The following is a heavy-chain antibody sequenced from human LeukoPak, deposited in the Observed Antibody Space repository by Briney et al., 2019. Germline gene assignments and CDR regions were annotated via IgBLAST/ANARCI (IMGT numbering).Heavy chain of an antibody. CDR3: ARDPGYTSGWRFDY. CDR2: IYYSGRT. CDR1: AGSISSSNYY. Sequence: SETLSLTCTVSAGSISSSNYYWGWIRQPPGKGLEWIGSIYYSGRTYYNPSLKSRVTISVNTSKKQFSLKLSSVTAADTAVYYCARDPGYTSGWRFDYWGQGTLVTVSS. D-gene: IGHD6-19*01. J-gene: IGHJ4*02. V-gene: IGHV4-39*02.